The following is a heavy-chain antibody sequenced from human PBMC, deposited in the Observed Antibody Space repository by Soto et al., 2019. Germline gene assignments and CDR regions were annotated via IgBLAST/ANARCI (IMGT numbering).Heavy chain of an antibody. CDR3: IRELGQTYTIPFCEYTWLDL. CDR2: IGSSSGVI. Sequence: GGSLRLSCAASGFTFSAYDMNWVRQAPGKGLEWIAYIGSSSGVIHYADSVKGRFTIARDNAKHSLFLQLSGLRGDDTAVYFCIRELGQTYTIPFCEYTWLDLWGRGT. CDR1: GFTFSAYD. J-gene: IGHJ5*02. D-gene: IGHD2-21*01. V-gene: IGHV3-21*05.